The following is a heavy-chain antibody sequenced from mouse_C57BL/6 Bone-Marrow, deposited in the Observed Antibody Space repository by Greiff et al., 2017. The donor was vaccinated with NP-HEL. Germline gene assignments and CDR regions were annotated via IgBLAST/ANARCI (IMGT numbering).Heavy chain of an antibody. CDR2: IFPGSGST. CDR3: ASSFITTVVRGFDY. D-gene: IGHD1-1*01. CDR1: GYTFTDYY. V-gene: IGHV1-75*01. Sequence: VKLQESGPELVKPGASVKISCKASGYTFTDYYINWVKQRPGQGLEWIGWIFPGSGSTYYNEKFKGKATLTVDKSSSTAYMLLSSLTSEDSAVYFCASSFITTVVRGFDYWGQGTTLTVSS. J-gene: IGHJ2*01.